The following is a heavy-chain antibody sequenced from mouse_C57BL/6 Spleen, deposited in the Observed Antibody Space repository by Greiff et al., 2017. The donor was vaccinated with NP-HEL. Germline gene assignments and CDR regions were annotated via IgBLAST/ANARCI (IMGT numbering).Heavy chain of an antibody. CDR1: GYSITSGYY. CDR3: ARDGVYYDYDGAY. Sequence: EVKLQESGPGLVKPSQSLSLTCSVTGYSITSGYYWNWIRQFPGNKLEWMGYISYDGSNNYNPSLKNRISITRDTSKNQFFLKLNSVTTEDTATYYCARDGVYYDYDGAYWGQGTLVTVSA. V-gene: IGHV3-6*01. J-gene: IGHJ3*01. CDR2: ISYDGSN. D-gene: IGHD2-4*01.